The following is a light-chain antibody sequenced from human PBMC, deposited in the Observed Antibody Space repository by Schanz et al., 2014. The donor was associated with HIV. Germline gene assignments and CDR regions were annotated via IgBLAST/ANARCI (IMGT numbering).Light chain of an antibody. CDR1: SRDVDSNNY. V-gene: IGLV2-14*01. Sequence: QSVLTQPASVSGSPGQSITISCTGNSRDVDSNNYVSWYQQCPGKAPKLMIYDVSNRPSGVSNRFSGSKSGNTASLTISGLQAEDEADYYCSSYTSSNTYVFGTGTKLTVL. CDR3: SSYTSSNTYV. CDR2: DVS. J-gene: IGLJ1*01.